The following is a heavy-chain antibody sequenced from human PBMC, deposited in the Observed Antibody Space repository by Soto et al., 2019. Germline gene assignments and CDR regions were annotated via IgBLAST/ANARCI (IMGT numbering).Heavy chain of an antibody. CDR3: ARSSDYSNYYYFDY. V-gene: IGHV1-2*04. CDR2: INPNSGGT. J-gene: IGHJ4*02. Sequence: QVQLVQSGAEVKKPGASVKVSCKASGYTFTGYYMHWVRQAPGQGLEWMGWINPNSGGTNYAQKFQGWVTMTRDTSISTAYMELSRLRSDDTAVYHCARSSDYSNYYYFDYWGQGTLVTVSS. D-gene: IGHD4-4*01. CDR1: GYTFTGYY.